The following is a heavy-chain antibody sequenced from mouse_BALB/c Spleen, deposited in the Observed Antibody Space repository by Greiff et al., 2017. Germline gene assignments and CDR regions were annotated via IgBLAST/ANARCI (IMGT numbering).Heavy chain of an antibody. J-gene: IGHJ2*01. CDR3: ARMDGY. CDR1: GFSLTSYG. CDR2: IWSGGST. Sequence: QVQLKESGPGLVQPSQSLSITCTVSGFSLTSYGVHWVRQSPGKGLEWLGVIWSGGSTDYNAAFISRLSISKDNSKSQVFFKMNSLQANDTAIYYCARMDGYWGQGTTLTVSS. D-gene: IGHD2-3*01. V-gene: IGHV2-2*02.